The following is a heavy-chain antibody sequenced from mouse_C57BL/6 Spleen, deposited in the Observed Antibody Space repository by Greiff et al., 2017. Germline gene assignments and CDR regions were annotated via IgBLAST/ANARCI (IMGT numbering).Heavy chain of an antibody. CDR1: GYAFTNYL. CDR2: INPGSGGT. CDR3: AREAPLLWYSWFAY. J-gene: IGHJ3*01. Sequence: QVKLKQSGAELVRPGTSVKVSCKASGYAFTNYLIEWVKQRPGQGLEWIGVINPGSGGTNYNEKFKGKATLTADKSSSTAYVQLSSLTSEDSAVSFCAREAPLLWYSWFAYWGQGTLVTVSA. D-gene: IGHD2-1*01. V-gene: IGHV1-54*01.